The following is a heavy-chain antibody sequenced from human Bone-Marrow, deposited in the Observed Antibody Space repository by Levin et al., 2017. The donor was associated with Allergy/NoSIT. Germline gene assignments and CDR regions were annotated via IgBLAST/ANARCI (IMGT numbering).Heavy chain of an antibody. Sequence: RGESLKISCAASGFTFSSYGMHWVRQAPGKGLEWVAVISYDGSNKYYADSVKGRFTISRDNSKNTLYLQMNSLRAEDTAVYYCAKDRVGATSMGAFQHWGQGTLVTVSS. D-gene: IGHD1-26*01. V-gene: IGHV3-30*18. CDR2: ISYDGSNK. CDR1: GFTFSSYG. J-gene: IGHJ1*01. CDR3: AKDRVGATSMGAFQH.